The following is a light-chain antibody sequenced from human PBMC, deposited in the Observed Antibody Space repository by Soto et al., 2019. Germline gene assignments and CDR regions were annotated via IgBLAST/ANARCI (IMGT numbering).Light chain of an antibody. Sequence: QSALTQPASVSGSPGQSITISCTGTSSDFGSYNLVSWYQQHPGKAPKLMIYEGSQRPSGVSNRFSGSKSGNTASLTISGLQAEDEADYYCCSYAGSIPVVFGGGTKVTVL. CDR2: EGS. V-gene: IGLV2-23*01. CDR1: SSDFGSYNL. J-gene: IGLJ2*01. CDR3: CSYAGSIPVV.